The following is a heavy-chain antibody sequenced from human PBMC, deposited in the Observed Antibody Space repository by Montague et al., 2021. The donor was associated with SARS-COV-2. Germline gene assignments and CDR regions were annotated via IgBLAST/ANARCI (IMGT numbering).Heavy chain of an antibody. CDR3: ARAPPYSSASWGYYGMDV. Sequence: SLRLSCAASGFIISVYDMHWVRQVTGKGLEWVSAIGTRGDTYYPDSVEGRFTMSRENAENTLYLQMSSLRAGDTAVYYCARAPPYSSASWGYYGMDVWGQGNTVTVSS. CDR1: GFIISVYD. D-gene: IGHD6-6*01. V-gene: IGHV3-13*01. J-gene: IGHJ6*02. CDR2: IGTRGDT.